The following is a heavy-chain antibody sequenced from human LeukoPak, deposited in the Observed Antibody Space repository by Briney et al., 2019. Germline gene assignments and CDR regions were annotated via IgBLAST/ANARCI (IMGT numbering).Heavy chain of an antibody. J-gene: IGHJ4*02. CDR2: ISGYNGNT. V-gene: IGHV1-18*01. CDR3: ARVYLGIYYDGSPSPFDY. D-gene: IGHD3-22*01. CDR1: GYTFTIYG. Sequence: ASVKVSFKASGYTFTIYGIIWVRQAPGQGLEWMGWISGYNGNTKSSQSLQDRVIMTTDTSTRTAYMELRSLRPDDTAVCYCARVYLGIYYDGSPSPFDYWGQGTLVTVSS.